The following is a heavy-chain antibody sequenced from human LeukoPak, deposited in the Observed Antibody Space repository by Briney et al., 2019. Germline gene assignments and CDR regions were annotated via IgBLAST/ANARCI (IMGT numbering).Heavy chain of an antibody. D-gene: IGHD3-10*02. CDR2: ISSSGSTI. Sequence: GGSLRLSCAASGFTFSSYGMNWVRQAPGEGLGWVSYISSSGSTIYYADSVKGRFTISRDNAKNSLYLQMNSLRAEDTAVYYCAELGITMIGGVWGKGTTVTISS. V-gene: IGHV3-48*03. CDR1: GFTFSSYG. CDR3: AELGITMIGGV. J-gene: IGHJ6*04.